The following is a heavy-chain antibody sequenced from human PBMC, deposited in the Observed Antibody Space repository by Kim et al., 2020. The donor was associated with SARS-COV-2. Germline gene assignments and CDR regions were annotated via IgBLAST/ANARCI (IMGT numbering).Heavy chain of an antibody. CDR1: GFTFSTYA. V-gene: IGHV3-23*01. J-gene: IGHJ1*01. Sequence: GGSLRLSCAASGFTFSTYAMSWVRQAPGKGLEWVSAIGGSDGSTYYADSVKGRFTISRDNSKNTLYLQMNSLRAEDTAVYYCAPNSYASGSHEYFQHWGPGTLVTVSS. CDR3: APNSYASGSHEYFQH. D-gene: IGHD3-10*01. CDR2: IGGSDGST.